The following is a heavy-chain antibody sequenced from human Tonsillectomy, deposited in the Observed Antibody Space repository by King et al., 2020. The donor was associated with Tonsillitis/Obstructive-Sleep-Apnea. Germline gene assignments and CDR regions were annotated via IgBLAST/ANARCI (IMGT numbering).Heavy chain of an antibody. V-gene: IGHV7-4-1*02. Sequence: QLVQSGSVLKKPWASVKVSCKTSGYTFPRYALNWVRHAPGQWLELLELFNTHTVNPTYAQGFTGRFVFSLDTSVSTAYLQISSLKAEDTAVYYCARDHRSGYDYWGQGTLVTVSS. D-gene: IGHD3-22*01. CDR2: FNTHTVNP. CDR3: ARDHRSGYDY. J-gene: IGHJ4*02. CDR1: GYTFPRYA.